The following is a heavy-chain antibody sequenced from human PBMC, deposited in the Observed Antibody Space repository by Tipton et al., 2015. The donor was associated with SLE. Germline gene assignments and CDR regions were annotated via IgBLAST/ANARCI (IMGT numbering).Heavy chain of an antibody. J-gene: IGHJ4*02. D-gene: IGHD3-22*01. CDR1: GGSINSGDYH. CDR2: IYYSGNT. CDR3: ARVNWGSDSSGSLDY. V-gene: IGHV4-30-4*01. Sequence: TLSLTCTVSGGSINSGDYHWSWIRQPPGKGLEWIGYIYYSGNTFYNPSLKNRVTISVDTSKNQFSLKLTSVTAADTAVYYCARVNWGSDSSGSLDYWGQGILVTVSS.